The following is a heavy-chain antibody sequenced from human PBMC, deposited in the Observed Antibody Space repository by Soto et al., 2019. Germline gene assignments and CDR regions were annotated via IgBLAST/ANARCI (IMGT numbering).Heavy chain of an antibody. V-gene: IGHV3-23*01. CDR1: GVTFSSYA. CDR3: AKLRDFVVLPAGILDY. J-gene: IGHJ4*02. D-gene: IGHD2-8*01. Sequence: GGSLRLSCAASGVTFSSYAMNWVRQAPGKGLEWVSVISGSGDTTYYTPSVKGRFTISRDDFRNTLYLQMNSLRTEDTAIYYCAKLRDFVVLPAGILDYWGPGTLVTVSS. CDR2: ISGSGDTT.